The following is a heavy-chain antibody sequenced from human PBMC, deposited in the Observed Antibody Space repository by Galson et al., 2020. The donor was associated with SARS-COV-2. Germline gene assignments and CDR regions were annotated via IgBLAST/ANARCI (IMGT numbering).Heavy chain of an antibody. J-gene: IGHJ4*02. CDR2: FDAEDGNT. CDR3: ATVVAGVLGLLNAFDS. D-gene: IGHD4-17*01. CDR1: GSSLVKLA. Sequence: ASVKVSCKLSGSSLVKLAMHRLRPAPGKGPEWMGGFDAEDGNTVYPQKFQGRVSMTEDTSTDTAYMELSGLRSEDTVVYYCATVVAGVLGLLNAFDSCGQGTLVTV. V-gene: IGHV1-24*01.